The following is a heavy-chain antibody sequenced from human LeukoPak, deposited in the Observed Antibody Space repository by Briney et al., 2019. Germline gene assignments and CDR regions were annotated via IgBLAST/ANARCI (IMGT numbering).Heavy chain of an antibody. V-gene: IGHV3-23*01. J-gene: IGHJ4*02. CDR1: GFIFSTYA. D-gene: IGHD6-13*01. CDR2: ISGSGGST. CDR3: ARVIRAAPGKGYFDY. Sequence: PGGSLRLSCATSGFIFSTYALSWVRRAPGKGLEWASSISGSGGSTYHADSVKGRLTISRDSSKNTLYLQMNSLRAEDTAIYYCARVIRAAPGKGYFDYWGQGTLVTVSS.